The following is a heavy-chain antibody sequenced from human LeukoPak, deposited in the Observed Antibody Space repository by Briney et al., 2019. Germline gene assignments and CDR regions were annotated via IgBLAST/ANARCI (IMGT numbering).Heavy chain of an antibody. D-gene: IGHD1-26*01. CDR1: GGSISSGGYY. CDR2: IYYSGST. V-gene: IGHV4-30-4*01. Sequence: PSETLSLTCTVSGGSISSGGYYWSWIRQPPGKGLEWIGYIYYSGSTYYNPSLKSRVTISVDTSKNQFSLKLSSVTAADTAVYYCARFGWELLFGKSYWYFDLWGRGTLVTVSS. J-gene: IGHJ2*01. CDR3: ARFGWELLFGKSYWYFDL.